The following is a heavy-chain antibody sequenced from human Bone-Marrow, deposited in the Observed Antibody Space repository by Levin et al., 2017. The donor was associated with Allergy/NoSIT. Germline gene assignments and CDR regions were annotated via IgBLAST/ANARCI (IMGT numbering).Heavy chain of an antibody. J-gene: IGHJ4*02. CDR3: ARDASLASDSSSPVLDY. D-gene: IGHD6-13*01. Sequence: LSLTCAASGFTFSSYGMHWVRQAPGKGLEWVAVIWYDGSNKYYADSVKGRFTISRDNSKNTLYLQMNSLRAEDTAVYYCARDASLASDSSSPVLDYWGQGTLVTVSS. CDR1: GFTFSSYG. V-gene: IGHV3-33*01. CDR2: IWYDGSNK.